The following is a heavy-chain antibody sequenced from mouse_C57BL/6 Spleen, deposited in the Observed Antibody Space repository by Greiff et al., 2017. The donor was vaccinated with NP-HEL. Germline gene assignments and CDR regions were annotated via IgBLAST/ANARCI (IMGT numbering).Heavy chain of an antibody. CDR3: AYYYGSSYEDYAMDY. CDR1: GYTFTSYG. CDR2: IYPRSGNT. D-gene: IGHD1-1*01. J-gene: IGHJ4*01. V-gene: IGHV1-81*01. Sequence: VKLMESGAELARPGASVKLSCKASGYTFTSYGISWVKQRPGQGLEWIGEIYPRSGNTYYNEKFKGKATLTADKSSSTAYMELRSLTSEDSAVYFCAYYYGSSYEDYAMDYWGQGTSVTVSS.